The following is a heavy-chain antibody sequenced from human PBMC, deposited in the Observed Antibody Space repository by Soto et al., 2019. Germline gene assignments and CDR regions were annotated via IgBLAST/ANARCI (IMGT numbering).Heavy chain of an antibody. V-gene: IGHV3-23*01. CDR3: ARAPPSRSWFNNWLDP. D-gene: IGHD6-13*01. J-gene: IGHJ5*02. CDR2: ISGSGGST. CDR1: GFTFSSYA. Sequence: PGGSLRLSCAASGFTFSSYAMSWVRQAPGKGLEWVSAISGSGGSTYYADSVKGRFTISRDNSKNTLYLQMNSLRAEDTAVYYCARAPPSRSWFNNWLDPSGQGTLVTVYS.